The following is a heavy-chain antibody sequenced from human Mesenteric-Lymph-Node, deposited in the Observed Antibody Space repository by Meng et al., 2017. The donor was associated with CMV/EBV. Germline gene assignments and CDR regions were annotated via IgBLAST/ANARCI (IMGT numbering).Heavy chain of an antibody. CDR2: IYYSGST. Sequence: TLSLTCTVSGGSISSSSYYWGWIRQPPGKGLEWIGSIYYSGSTYYNPSLKSRVTISVDTSKNQFSLKLSSVTAADTAVYYCARDRRGGVQAFDIWGQGTMVTVSS. CDR1: GGSISSSSYY. J-gene: IGHJ3*02. V-gene: IGHV4-39*07. CDR3: ARDRRGGVQAFDI. D-gene: IGHD3-3*01.